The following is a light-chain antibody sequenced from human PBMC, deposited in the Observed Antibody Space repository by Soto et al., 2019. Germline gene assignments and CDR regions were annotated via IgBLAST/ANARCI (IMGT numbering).Light chain of an antibody. CDR3: QQYKNWPPYT. V-gene: IGKV3-15*01. CDR2: GAS. Sequence: EIVMTQSPATLSVSPGERATLSCRASQSVSSNLAWYQQKPGQAPRLLIYGASTRATGIPARFSGSGSGREFTLTIGSLQSEDFAVYYCQQYKNWPPYTFGQGTKLEIK. CDR1: QSVSSN. J-gene: IGKJ2*01.